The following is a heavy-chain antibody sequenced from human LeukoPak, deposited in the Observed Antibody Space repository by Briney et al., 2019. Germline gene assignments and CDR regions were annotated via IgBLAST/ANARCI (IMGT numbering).Heavy chain of an antibody. V-gene: IGHV4-59*01. CDR2: IYYSGST. CDR3: ASSTTGTTWYYYYGMDV. D-gene: IGHD1-1*01. J-gene: IGHJ6*02. Sequence: SETLSLTCTVSGGSISSYYWSWIRQLPGKGLEWIGYIYYSGSTNYNPSLKSRVTISVDTSKNQFSLKLSSVTAADTAVYYCASSTTGTTWYYYYGMDVWGQGTTVTVSS. CDR1: GGSISSYY.